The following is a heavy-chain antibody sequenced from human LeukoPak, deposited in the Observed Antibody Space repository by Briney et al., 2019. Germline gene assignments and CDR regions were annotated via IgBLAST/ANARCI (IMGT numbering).Heavy chain of an antibody. CDR1: GDTFSNYA. Sequence: GAPVKVSCKASGDTFSNYAISWVRQAPGQGLEWMGGIIPIFGTAKYAQKFQGRVTITADTSTSTAYMELSSLRSEDTAVYYCARAGWLQYYYFDYWGQGTLVTVSS. CDR2: IIPIFGTA. D-gene: IGHD5-24*01. V-gene: IGHV1-69*06. CDR3: ARAGWLQYYYFDY. J-gene: IGHJ4*02.